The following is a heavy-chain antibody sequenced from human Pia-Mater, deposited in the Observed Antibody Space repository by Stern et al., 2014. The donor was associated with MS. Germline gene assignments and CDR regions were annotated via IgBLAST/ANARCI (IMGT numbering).Heavy chain of an antibody. CDR2: INPNSGGA. V-gene: IGHV1-2*06. J-gene: IGHJ4*02. CDR3: ARGGSVIIFGVPGTGEY. Sequence: QVQLVQSGAEVKEPGASVKVSCRTSGYTFTDYYIHWVRQAPGQGLEWMGQINPNSGGANSARKFQGRVTMTRDTSISTAYMEVSSLSSDDTAVYYCARGGSVIIFGVPGTGEYWGQGTLVTVSS. CDR1: GYTFTDYY. D-gene: IGHD3-3*01.